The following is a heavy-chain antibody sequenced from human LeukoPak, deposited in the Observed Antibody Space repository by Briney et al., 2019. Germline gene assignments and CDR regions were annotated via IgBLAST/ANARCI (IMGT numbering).Heavy chain of an antibody. CDR3: ARDQNYDILTGGIDY. CDR1: GYTFISYA. J-gene: IGHJ4*02. D-gene: IGHD3-9*01. Sequence: ASVKVSCKASGYTFISYAMHWVRQAPGQRLEWMGWINAGNGNTKYSQEFQGRVTITMDTSASTAYMELSSLRSEDMAVYYCARDQNYDILTGGIDYWGQGPLVTVSS. CDR2: INAGNGNT. V-gene: IGHV1-3*03.